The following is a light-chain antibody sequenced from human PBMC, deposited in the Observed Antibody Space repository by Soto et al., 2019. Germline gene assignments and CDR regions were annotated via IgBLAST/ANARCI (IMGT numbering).Light chain of an antibody. Sequence: QSALTQPASVSVSPGQSITLSCTGSSSDVGSSNYVSWYQQLPGKAPKLIIFDVHNRPSGVSDRFSGSKSDNTASLTISGLQAEDEADYYCSSYTTLNTVIFGGGTKLTVL. CDR1: SSDVGSSNY. CDR2: DVH. CDR3: SSYTTLNTVI. V-gene: IGLV2-14*03. J-gene: IGLJ2*01.